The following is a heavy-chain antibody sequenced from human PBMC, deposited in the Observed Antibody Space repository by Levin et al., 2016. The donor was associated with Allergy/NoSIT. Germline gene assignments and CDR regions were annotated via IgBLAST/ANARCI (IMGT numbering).Heavy chain of an antibody. CDR3: ARDLEGGSYGD. D-gene: IGHD1-26*01. J-gene: IGHJ4*02. Sequence: WVRQAPGQGLEWMGWINPNSGGTNYAQKFQGRVTMTRDTSIGTAYMELSRLRSDDTAVYYCARDLEGGSYGDWGQGTLVTVSS. V-gene: IGHV1-2*02. CDR2: INPNSGGT.